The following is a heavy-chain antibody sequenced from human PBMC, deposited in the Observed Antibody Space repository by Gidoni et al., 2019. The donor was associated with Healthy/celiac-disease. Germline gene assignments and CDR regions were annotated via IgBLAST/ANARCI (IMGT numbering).Heavy chain of an antibody. V-gene: IGHV3-21*01. CDR2: ISSSSSYI. CDR1: GFTFSSYS. Sequence: EVQLVESGGGLVKPGGSLRLSCAASGFTFSSYSMNWVRQAPGKGLEWVSSISSSSSYIYYADSVKGRFTISRDNAKNSLYLQMNSLRAEDTAVYYCARDWGLTWIQLWSDYWGQGTLVTVSS. CDR3: ARDWGLTWIQLWSDY. D-gene: IGHD5-18*01. J-gene: IGHJ4*02.